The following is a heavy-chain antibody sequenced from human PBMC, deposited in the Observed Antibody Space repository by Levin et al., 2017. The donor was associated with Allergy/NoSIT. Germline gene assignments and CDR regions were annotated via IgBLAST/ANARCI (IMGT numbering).Heavy chain of an antibody. Sequence: PGGSLRLSCAASGFTFTNYSMNWVRQAPGKGLEWVSSISSTSNYIYYADSVKGRFTISRDNAKNSLYLQMNSLRAEDTAVYYCARGTGPAFRAGYWYFDLWGRGTLVTVSS. CDR1: GFTFTNYS. J-gene: IGHJ2*01. CDR3: ARGTGPAFRAGYWYFDL. V-gene: IGHV3-21*01. CDR2: ISSTSNYI. D-gene: IGHD7-27*01.